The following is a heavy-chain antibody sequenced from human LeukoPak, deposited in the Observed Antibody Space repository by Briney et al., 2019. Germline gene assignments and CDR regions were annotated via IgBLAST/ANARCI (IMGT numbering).Heavy chain of an antibody. J-gene: IGHJ3*02. Sequence: GSSVKVSCKASGGTFSSYAISWVRQAPGQGLEWMGGIIPIFGTANYAQKFQGRVTITADESTSTACMELSSLRSEDTAVYYCARDSIAVAGTVHLNIWGQGTMVTVSS. V-gene: IGHV1-69*01. D-gene: IGHD6-19*01. CDR1: GGTFSSYA. CDR2: IIPIFGTA. CDR3: ARDSIAVAGTVHLNI.